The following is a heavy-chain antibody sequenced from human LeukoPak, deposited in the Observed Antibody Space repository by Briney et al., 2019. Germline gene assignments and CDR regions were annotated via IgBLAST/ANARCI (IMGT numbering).Heavy chain of an antibody. CDR2: IIPIFGTA. D-gene: IGHD3-9*01. CDR1: GGTFSSYA. CDR3: ARTGEPPSILTGYYNGAWHN. V-gene: IGHV1-69*13. J-gene: IGHJ4*02. Sequence: SVKVSCKASGGTFSSYAISWVRQAPGQGLEWMGGIIPIFGTANYAQKFQGRVTITADESTSTAYMELSSLRSEDTAVYYCARTGEPPSILTGYYNGAWHNWGQGTLVTVSS.